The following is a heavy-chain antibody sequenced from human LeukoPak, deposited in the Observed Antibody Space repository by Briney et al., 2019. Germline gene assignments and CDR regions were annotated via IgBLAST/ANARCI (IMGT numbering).Heavy chain of an antibody. J-gene: IGHJ4*02. CDR2: ISSSSSYI. CDR3: AKLYSSSWTGDDY. D-gene: IGHD6-13*01. V-gene: IGHV3-21*04. CDR1: GFTFSSYS. Sequence: GGSLRLSCAASGFTFSSYSMNWVRQAPGKGLEWVSSISSSSSYIYYADSVKGRFTISRDNAKNSLYLQMNSLRAEDTAVYYCAKLYSSSWTGDDYWGQGTLVTVSS.